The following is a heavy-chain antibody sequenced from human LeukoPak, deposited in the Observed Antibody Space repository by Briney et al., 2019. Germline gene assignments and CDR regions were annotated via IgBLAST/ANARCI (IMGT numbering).Heavy chain of an antibody. V-gene: IGHV4-34*01. Sequence: KTSETLSLTCAVYGGSFSGYYWSWIRQPPGKGLEWIGEINHSGSTNYNPSLKSRVTISVDTSKNQFSLKLSSVTAADTAVYYCASHTNSSSSGGTFWGQGTLVTVSS. CDR1: GGSFSGYY. CDR3: ASHTNSSSSGGTF. CDR2: INHSGST. D-gene: IGHD6-6*01. J-gene: IGHJ4*02.